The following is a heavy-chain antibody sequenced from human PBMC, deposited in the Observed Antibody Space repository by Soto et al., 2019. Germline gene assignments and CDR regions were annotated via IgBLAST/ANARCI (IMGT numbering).Heavy chain of an antibody. J-gene: IGHJ5*02. CDR1: GYTFTGYY. CDR3: AISTLKGWFDP. Sequence: ASVKVSCKASGYTFTGYYMLWVRQAPGQGLEWMGWINPNSGGTNYAQKFQGWVTMTRDTSISTAYMELSRLRSDDTAVYYCAISTLKGWFDPWGQGTLVTVSS. V-gene: IGHV1-2*04. CDR2: INPNSGGT.